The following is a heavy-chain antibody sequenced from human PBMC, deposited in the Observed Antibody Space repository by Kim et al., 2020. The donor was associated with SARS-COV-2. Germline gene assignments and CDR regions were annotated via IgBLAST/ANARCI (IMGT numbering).Heavy chain of an antibody. J-gene: IGHJ4*02. Sequence: GGSLRLSCAASGFTVSSNYMSWVRQAPGKGLEWVSVIYSGGSTYYADSVKGRFTISRHNSKNTLYLQMNSLRAEDTAVYYCAREQWLEQPYFDYWGQGTLVTVSS. D-gene: IGHD6-19*01. CDR2: IYSGGST. CDR3: AREQWLEQPYFDY. CDR1: GFTVSSNY. V-gene: IGHV3-53*04.